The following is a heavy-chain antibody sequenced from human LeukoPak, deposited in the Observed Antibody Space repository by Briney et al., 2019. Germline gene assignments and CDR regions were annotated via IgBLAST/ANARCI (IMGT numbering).Heavy chain of an antibody. CDR1: GGSISSGNYY. CDR2: IYTSGRT. CDR3: ERGTLDY. J-gene: IGHJ4*02. V-gene: IGHV4-61*02. Sequence: PSETLSLTCTVSGGSISSGNYYCSWIRQPAGKGLEWIGRIYTSGRTNYNPSLKSRVTISVDTSKNQFSLKLSYMTAADTAVYYGERGTLDYWGPGALVTVPS. D-gene: IGHD3-10*01.